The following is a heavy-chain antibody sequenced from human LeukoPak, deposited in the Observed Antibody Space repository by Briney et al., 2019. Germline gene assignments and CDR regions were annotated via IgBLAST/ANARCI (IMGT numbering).Heavy chain of an antibody. D-gene: IGHD3-10*01. Sequence: GGSLRLSCAASGFTFSSYAMSWVRQAPGKGLEWASAISGSGGSTYYADSVKGRFTISRDNSKNTLYLQMNSLRAEDTAVYYCAKVLYLYYYGSGSYLDYWGQGTLVTVSS. CDR2: ISGSGGST. CDR1: GFTFSSYA. J-gene: IGHJ4*02. CDR3: AKVLYLYYYGSGSYLDY. V-gene: IGHV3-23*01.